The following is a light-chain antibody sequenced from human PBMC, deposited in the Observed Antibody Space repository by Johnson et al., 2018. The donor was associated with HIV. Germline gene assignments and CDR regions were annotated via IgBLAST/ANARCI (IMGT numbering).Light chain of an antibody. V-gene: IGLV1-51*01. CDR2: DND. J-gene: IGLJ1*01. CDR1: SSNIGINY. Sequence: QSVLTQPPSVSAAPGQKVTISCSGSSSNIGINYVSWFQQLPGTAPKLLIYDNDKRPSGIPDRFSGSKSGPSATLGITGLQTGDGADYYCETWDSSLSGYYVFGTGTKLTVL. CDR3: ETWDSSLSGYYV.